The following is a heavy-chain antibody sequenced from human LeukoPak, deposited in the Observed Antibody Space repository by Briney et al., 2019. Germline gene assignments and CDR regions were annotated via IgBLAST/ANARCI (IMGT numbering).Heavy chain of an antibody. V-gene: IGHV3-74*01. CDR2: INSDGSST. D-gene: IGHD4-17*01. CDR3: ARGFSSPATVTGFDY. CDR1: GFTFSSYW. J-gene: IGHJ4*02. Sequence: GGSLRLSCAASGFTFSSYWMHWVRQAPGKGLVWVSRINSDGSSTSYADSVKGRFTISRDNAKNTLYLQMNSLRAEDTAVYYCARGFSSPATVTGFDYWGQGTLVTVSS.